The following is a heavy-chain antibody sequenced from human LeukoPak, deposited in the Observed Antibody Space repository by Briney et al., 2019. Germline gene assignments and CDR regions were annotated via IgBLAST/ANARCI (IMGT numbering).Heavy chain of an antibody. CDR2: ISSSGSTI. V-gene: IGHV3-11*01. J-gene: IGHJ4*02. D-gene: IGHD2-21*01. CDR1: RFTLSDYY. Sequence: GGSLRLSCAASRFTLSDYYMSWIRQAPGKGREWVSYISSSGSTIYYADSVKGRFTISRDNAKNSLHLQMNRLRAEDTAVYYCARDDTHGGEDYWGQGTLVTVSS. CDR3: ARDDTHGGEDY.